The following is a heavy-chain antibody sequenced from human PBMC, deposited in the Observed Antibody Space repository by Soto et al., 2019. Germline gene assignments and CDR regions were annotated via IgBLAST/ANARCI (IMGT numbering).Heavy chain of an antibody. CDR2: IIPVLGKP. V-gene: IGHV1-69*01. D-gene: IGHD5-12*01. Sequence: QGRLVQSGAEMRKPGSSVKVSCKTSGGSFNTYATGWVRQAPGQGLEWMGGIIPVLGKPNYAPKFQGRLTIVADESASTVYMELSSLTSDDTAVYYCSSDRRGDPFLSPPDCGQGTLVTVSS. J-gene: IGHJ4*02. CDR1: GGSFNTYA. CDR3: SSDRRGDPFLSPPD.